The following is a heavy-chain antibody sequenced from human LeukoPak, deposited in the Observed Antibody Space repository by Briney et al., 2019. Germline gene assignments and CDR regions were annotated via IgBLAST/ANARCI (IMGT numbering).Heavy chain of an antibody. D-gene: IGHD1-26*01. V-gene: IGHV3-53*01. J-gene: IGHJ4*02. CDR2: IYSGGST. CDR3: ARDLSGSFLFDY. CDR1: GFTFSSYA. Sequence: GGSLRLSCAASGFTFSSYAMSWVRQAPGKGLEWVSVIYSGGSTYYADSVKGRFTISRDNSKNTLYLQMNSLRAEDTAVYYCARDLSGSFLFDYWGQGTLVTVSS.